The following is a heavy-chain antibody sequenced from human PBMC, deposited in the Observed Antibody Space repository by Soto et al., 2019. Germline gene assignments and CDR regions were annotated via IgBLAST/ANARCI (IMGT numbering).Heavy chain of an antibody. J-gene: IGHJ4*01. CDR1: GFSLSTRGVA. Sequence: KESGPTLVKPTQTLTLTCTFSGFSLSTRGVAVGWFRQPPGKALEWLALIYWDEDKWYSPSLKSRLTITDDTAKNQVVLTMTNTDPADTVTYYCAHRLRRYAYYFDYWGNGTLVTLSS. V-gene: IGHV2-5*02. CDR2: IYWDEDK. CDR3: AHRLRRYAYYFDY. D-gene: IGHD5-12*01.